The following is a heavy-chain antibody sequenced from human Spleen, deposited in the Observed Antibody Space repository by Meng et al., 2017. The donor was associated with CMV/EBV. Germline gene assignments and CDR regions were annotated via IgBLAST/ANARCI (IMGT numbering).Heavy chain of an antibody. Sequence: KESGYTFRSDYMHWVRQVPGQGLEWMGIINPSGDTTSYAQKFQGRVTMTRDTSTSIVYMELSSLSSEDTAMYYCTVRSGGSLYYFDSWGQGTLVTVSS. CDR3: TVRSGGSLYYFDS. CDR2: INPSGDTT. CDR1: GYTFRSDY. D-gene: IGHD2-15*01. J-gene: IGHJ4*02. V-gene: IGHV1-46*01.